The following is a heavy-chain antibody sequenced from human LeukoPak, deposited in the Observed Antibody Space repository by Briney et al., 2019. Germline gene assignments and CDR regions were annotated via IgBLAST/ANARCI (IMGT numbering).Heavy chain of an antibody. CDR2: INPNSGGA. CDR3: ARGNYDFWSGYPFDY. J-gene: IGHJ4*02. D-gene: IGHD3-3*01. CDR1: GYTFTGYY. V-gene: IGHV1-2*02. Sequence: ASVKVSCKASGYTFTGYYMHCVREAPGQGLEWMGWINPNSGGANYAQKSQGTVTMTRDTSISTAYMELSRLTSVDTAVYYCARGNYDFWSGYPFDYWGQGTLVTVSS.